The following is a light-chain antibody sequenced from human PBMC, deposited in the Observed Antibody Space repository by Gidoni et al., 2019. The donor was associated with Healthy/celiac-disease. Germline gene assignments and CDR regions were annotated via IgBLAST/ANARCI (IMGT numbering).Light chain of an antibody. J-gene: IGKJ2*01. V-gene: IGKV1-39*01. CDR3: QQSYTTLYT. CDR2: AAS. CDR1: QSISSY. Sequence: DIQLTQSPSSLSASVGDRVTTTCRASQSISSYLNWYQQKPGKAPQLLIYAASSLQSGVPSRFSGSGSGTDFTLTINSLQPEDFATYYCQQSYTTLYTFGQGTKLEIK.